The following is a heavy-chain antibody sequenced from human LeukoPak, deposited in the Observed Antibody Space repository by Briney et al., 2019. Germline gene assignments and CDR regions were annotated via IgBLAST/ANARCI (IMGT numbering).Heavy chain of an antibody. CDR2: INPNSGDT. Sequence: GASVKVSCKASGYTFTGYYMHWVRQAPGQGLEWMGWINPNSGDTHYAQKFQGRVTMTRDTSISTAYMELSRLRSDDTAVYYCARGLFTYNDYWGQGTLVTVSS. CDR1: GYTFTGYY. V-gene: IGHV1-2*02. CDR3: ARGLFTYNDY. D-gene: IGHD3-10*01. J-gene: IGHJ4*02.